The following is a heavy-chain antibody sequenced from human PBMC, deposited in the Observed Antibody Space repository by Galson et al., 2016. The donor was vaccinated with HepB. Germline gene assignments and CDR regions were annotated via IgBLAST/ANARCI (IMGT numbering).Heavy chain of an antibody. V-gene: IGHV4-34*01. Sequence: ATLSLTCGVYGGSFSGSYWSWIRQPPGKGLEWIGETSHSGNTYYTPSFQSRVTLTAYTSKNQFSLRLTSVTPADTAVYYCASSPIGRGIASRPATRSYYFDYWGQGTLVTVSS. D-gene: IGHD6-6*01. CDR2: TSHSGNT. CDR1: GGSFSGSY. J-gene: IGHJ4*02. CDR3: ASSPIGRGIASRPATRSYYFDY.